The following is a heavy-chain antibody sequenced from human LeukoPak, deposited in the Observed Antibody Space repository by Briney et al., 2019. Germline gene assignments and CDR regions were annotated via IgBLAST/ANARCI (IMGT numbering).Heavy chain of an antibody. CDR2: IYTSGST. CDR3: ARLTTMVRGVIIPHFDY. J-gene: IGHJ4*02. Sequence: SETLSLTCTVSGGSISSYYWSWIRQPAGKGLEWIGRIYTSGSTNYNPSLKSRVTMSVDTSKNQFSLKLSSVTAADTAVYYCARLTTMVRGVIIPHFDYWGQGTLVTVSS. D-gene: IGHD3-10*01. CDR1: GGSISSYY. V-gene: IGHV4-4*07.